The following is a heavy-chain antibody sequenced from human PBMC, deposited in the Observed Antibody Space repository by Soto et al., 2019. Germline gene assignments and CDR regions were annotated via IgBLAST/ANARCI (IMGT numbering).Heavy chain of an antibody. CDR2: IYYSGST. CDR1: GGSISSGAYY. CDR3: ARELGGDY. V-gene: IGHV4-30-4*01. J-gene: IGHJ4*02. Sequence: QVQLQESGPVRVKPSQTLSLTCTVSGGSISSGAYYWSWIRQTPGKGLELIGYIYYSGSTYSTPSHKSRVTITVDTSKNLFTQKLSSVTAADTSWYYGARELGGDYWGQGTLVTVSS. D-gene: IGHD3-16*01.